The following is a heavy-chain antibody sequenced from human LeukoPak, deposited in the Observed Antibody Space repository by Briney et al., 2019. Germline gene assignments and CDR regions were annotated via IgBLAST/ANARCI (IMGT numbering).Heavy chain of an antibody. D-gene: IGHD3-10*01. CDR3: AKDYYGSGSLFDY. CDR2: ITYDGSNK. J-gene: IGHJ4*02. CDR1: GCTFSSNA. V-gene: IGHV3-30-3*01. Sequence: GGSLRLSCAASGCTFSSNAMHWVRQAPGKGLKWVAVITYDGSNKYYADSVKGRFTISRDNSKNTLYLQMNSLRAEDTAVYYCAKDYYGSGSLFDYWGQGTLVTVSS.